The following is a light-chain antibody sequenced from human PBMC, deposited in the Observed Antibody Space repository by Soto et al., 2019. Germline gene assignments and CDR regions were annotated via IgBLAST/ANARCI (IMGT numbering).Light chain of an antibody. CDR1: QSVSSN. J-gene: IGKJ4*01. V-gene: IGKV3D-15*01. CDR2: GAY. Sequence: EIVMTQSPATLSVSAGERVSLSCRASQSVSSNLAWYQQKPGQAPRLLIYGAYTKATGIPARLSGSGSGTDFTLTISSRQSEDVAVDYCQQYNHWPPLTFGGGTKVES. CDR3: QQYNHWPPLT.